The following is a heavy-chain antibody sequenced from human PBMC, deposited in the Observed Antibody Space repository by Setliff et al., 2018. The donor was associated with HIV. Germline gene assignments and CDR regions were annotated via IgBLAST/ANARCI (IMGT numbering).Heavy chain of an antibody. J-gene: IGHJ4*02. CDR1: GYSFTAYH. D-gene: IGHD4-17*01. CDR3: ARDTVKATFSDY. V-gene: IGHV1-2*02. Sequence: WASVKVSCKASGYSFTAYHMHWVRQAPGQGLEWMGWINPNSGGTNYAQKFQGRVTMTRDTSIITAYMELSSLTSADTAVYYCARDTVKATFSDYWGQGTLVT. CDR2: INPNSGGT.